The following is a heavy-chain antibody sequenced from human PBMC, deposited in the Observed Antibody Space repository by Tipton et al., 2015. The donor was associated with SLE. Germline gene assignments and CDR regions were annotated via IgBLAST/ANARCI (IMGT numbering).Heavy chain of an antibody. J-gene: IGHJ4*02. Sequence: TLSLTCAVYGGSFSGYYWSWIRQPPGKGLEWIGEINHSGSTIYNTSLKSRITISVDTSKNQFSLKLSSVTAADTAVYYCATLKFFGELGIGRDYWGQGTLITVSS. CDR1: GGSFSGYY. D-gene: IGHD3-3*01. CDR3: ATLKFFGELGIGRDY. CDR2: INHSGST. V-gene: IGHV4-34*01.